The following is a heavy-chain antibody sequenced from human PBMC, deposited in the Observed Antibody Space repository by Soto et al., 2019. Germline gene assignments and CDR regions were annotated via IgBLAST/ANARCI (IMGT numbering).Heavy chain of an antibody. CDR1: GGSISSYY. CDR3: ARGIAAAGRDGYWFDP. CDR2: IYYSGST. D-gene: IGHD6-13*01. Sequence: SETLSLTCTVSGGSISSYYWGWIRQPPGKGLEWIGYIYYSGSTNYNPSLKSRVTISVDTSKNQFSLKLSSVTAADTAVYYCARGIAAAGRDGYWFDPWGQGTLVTVSS. J-gene: IGHJ5*02. V-gene: IGHV4-59*01.